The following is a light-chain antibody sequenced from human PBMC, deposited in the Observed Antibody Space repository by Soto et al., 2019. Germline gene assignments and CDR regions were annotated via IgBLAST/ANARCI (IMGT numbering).Light chain of an antibody. J-gene: IGLJ3*02. CDR3: CSYAGSKTWV. V-gene: IGLV2-23*02. Sequence: QSALTQPASVSGSPRQSITISCTGTSSDVGSYNFVSCYQQHPGKAPKLMIYEVIKRPSGVSNRFSGSKSGNTASLTISGLQAEDEAHYYCCSYAGSKTWVFGGGTKLTVL. CDR1: SSDVGSYNF. CDR2: EVI.